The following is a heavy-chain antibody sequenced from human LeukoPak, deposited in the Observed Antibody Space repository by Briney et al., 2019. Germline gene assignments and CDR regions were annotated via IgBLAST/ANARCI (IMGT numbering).Heavy chain of an antibody. V-gene: IGHV4-34*01. CDR1: GGSFSGYY. CDR3: AREVRVYWYFDL. Sequence: SETLSLTCAVYGGSFSGYYWSWIRQPPGKGLEWIGEINHSGSTNYNPSLKSRVTISVDTSKNQFSLKLSSVTAADTAVYFCAREVRVYWYFDLWGRGTLVTVSS. J-gene: IGHJ2*01. CDR2: INHSGST.